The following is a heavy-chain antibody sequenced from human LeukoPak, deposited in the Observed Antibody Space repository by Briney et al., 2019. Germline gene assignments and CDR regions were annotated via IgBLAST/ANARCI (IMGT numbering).Heavy chain of an antibody. Sequence: GASVKVSCKVSGYTLTELSMHWVRQAPGKGLEWMGGFDPEDGETIYAQKFQGRVTMTEDTSTDTAYMELSSLRSEDTAVYYCARAGDLPSERCFFYWGQGTLVTVSS. CDR2: FDPEDGET. D-gene: IGHD2-21*02. CDR3: ARAGDLPSERCFFY. J-gene: IGHJ4*02. V-gene: IGHV1-24*01. CDR1: GYTLTELS.